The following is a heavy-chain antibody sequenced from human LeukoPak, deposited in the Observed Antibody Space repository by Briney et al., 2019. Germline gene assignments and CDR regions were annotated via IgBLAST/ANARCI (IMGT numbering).Heavy chain of an antibody. V-gene: IGHV3-73*01. CDR3: ARVATEGSILRYFDWLRPPAYYFDY. J-gene: IGHJ4*02. CDR1: GFTFSGSA. D-gene: IGHD3-9*01. CDR2: IRSKANSYAT. Sequence: GGSLRLSCAASGFTFSGSAMHWVRQASGKGLEWVGRIRSKANSYATAYAASVKGRFTISRDDSKNTLYLQMNSLRAEDTAVYYCARVATEGSILRYFDWLRPPAYYFDYWGQGTLVTVSS.